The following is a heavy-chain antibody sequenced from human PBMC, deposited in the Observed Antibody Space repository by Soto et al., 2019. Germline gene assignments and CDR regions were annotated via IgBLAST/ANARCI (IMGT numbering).Heavy chain of an antibody. J-gene: IGHJ6*02. CDR1: GVTVSSNY. CDR3: ARDRIPTGMDV. CDR2: IYSGGST. Sequence: PGGSPRLSCAASGVTVSSNYMSWVRQAPGKGLEWVSVIYSGGSTYYADSVKGRFTISRDNSKNTLYLQMNSLRAEDTAVYYCARDRIPTGMDVWGQGTTVTVSS. V-gene: IGHV3-66*01.